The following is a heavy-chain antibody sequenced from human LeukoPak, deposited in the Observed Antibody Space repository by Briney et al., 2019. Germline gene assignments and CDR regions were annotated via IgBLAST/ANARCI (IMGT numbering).Heavy chain of an antibody. Sequence: GGSLRLSCAASGFTFSDYWMHWVRQAPGKGLVWVSHINNDGSTTTYADSVKGRFTISRDNAKNTLYLQMNSLRAEDTAVYYCARDLSITNWFDPWGRGTLVTVSS. V-gene: IGHV3-74*01. D-gene: IGHD6-6*01. CDR3: ARDLSITNWFDP. CDR2: INNDGSTT. CDR1: GFTFSDYW. J-gene: IGHJ5*02.